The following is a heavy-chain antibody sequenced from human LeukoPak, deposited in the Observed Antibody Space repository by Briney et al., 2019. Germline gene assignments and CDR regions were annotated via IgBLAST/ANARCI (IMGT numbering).Heavy chain of an antibody. V-gene: IGHV1-18*01. Sequence: GASVKVSCKASGYTFTSYGISWVRQAPGQGLEWMGWISAYNGNTNYAQKLQGRVTMTTDTSTSTDYMELRSLRSEDTAVYYCARGKKYQLLWAPYYYYYMDVWGKGTTVTISS. CDR2: ISAYNGNT. D-gene: IGHD2-2*01. CDR3: ARGKKYQLLWAPYYYYYMDV. CDR1: GYTFTSYG. J-gene: IGHJ6*03.